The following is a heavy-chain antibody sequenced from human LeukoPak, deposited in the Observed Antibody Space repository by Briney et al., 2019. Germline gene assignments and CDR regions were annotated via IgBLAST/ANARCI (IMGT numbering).Heavy chain of an antibody. CDR1: GGSISSGGYY. CDR2: IYHSGST. V-gene: IGHV4-30-2*01. CDR3: ARGIQGYYYMDV. J-gene: IGHJ6*03. Sequence: PSETLSLTCTVSGGSISSGGYYWSWIRQPPGKGLEWIGYIYHSGSTYYNPSLKSRVTISVDRSKNQFSLKLSSVTAADTAVYYCARGIQGYYYMDVWGKGTTVTVSS.